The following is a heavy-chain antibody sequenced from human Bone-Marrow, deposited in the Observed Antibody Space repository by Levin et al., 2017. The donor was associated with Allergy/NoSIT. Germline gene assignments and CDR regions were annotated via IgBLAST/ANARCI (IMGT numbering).Heavy chain of an antibody. D-gene: IGHD4-11*01. CDR3: ARGFYTNYGDF. CDR2: INPNSGGT. Sequence: ASVKVSCKTSGYSFTGYYIHWVRQAPGQGLEWMGFINPNSGGTYSAQKFQGSVTMTSDTSIATAYLVLSRLRSDDTAVYYCARGFYTNYGDFWGQGTLVTVSS. CDR1: GYSFTGYY. J-gene: IGHJ4*02. V-gene: IGHV1-2*04.